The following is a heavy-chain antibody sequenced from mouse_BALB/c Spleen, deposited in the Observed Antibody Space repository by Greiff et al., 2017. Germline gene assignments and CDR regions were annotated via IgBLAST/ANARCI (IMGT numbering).Heavy chain of an antibody. CDR2: ISYDGSN. Sequence: VQLKESGPGLVEPSQSLSLTCSVTGYSITSGYFWNWIRQFPGNKLEWMGYISYDGSNNYNPFLKNRISITRDTSKNQFFLKLNSVTTEDTATYYCARGQALFAYWGEGTLVTVSA. J-gene: IGHJ3*01. CDR3: ARGQALFAY. CDR1: GYSITSGYF. V-gene: IGHV3-6*02.